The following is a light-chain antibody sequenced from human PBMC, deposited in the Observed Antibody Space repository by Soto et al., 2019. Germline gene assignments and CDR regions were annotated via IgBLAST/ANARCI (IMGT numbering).Light chain of an antibody. V-gene: IGLV1-40*01. CDR2: GNS. CDR3: QSYDSSLSAWV. CDR1: GSNIGAGYD. Sequence: QSVLAQPPSVSGAPGQRVTITCTGSGSNIGAGYDVNWYQQFPGTAPKLLINGNSNRPSVVPDRLSGSKSGTSASLAITGLQAGDEADYYCQSYDSSLSAWVFGGGTKLTVL. J-gene: IGLJ3*02.